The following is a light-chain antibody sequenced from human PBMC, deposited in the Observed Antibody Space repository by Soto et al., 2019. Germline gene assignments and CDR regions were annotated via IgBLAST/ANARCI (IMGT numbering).Light chain of an antibody. CDR3: QQRYSTLYT. V-gene: IGKV1-39*01. Sequence: DIQMTQSPSSLSASVGDRVTITCRASQSISSYLNWYQQKPGKAPKLLIYAASSLQSGVPSRFSGSGSGKDFTLSITTPQTEDFATYYCQQRYSTLYTFGQGKRLEIK. J-gene: IGKJ2*01. CDR2: AAS. CDR1: QSISSY.